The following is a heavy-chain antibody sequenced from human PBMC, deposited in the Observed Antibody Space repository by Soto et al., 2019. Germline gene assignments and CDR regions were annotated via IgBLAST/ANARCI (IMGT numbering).Heavy chain of an antibody. D-gene: IGHD3-16*01. Sequence: GGSLRLSCAASDSTIRRYAMSWVRQAPGKGLEWVSGITGNSARIYYADSVKGRFSISRDNSKNTLYLQMDTLRAEDTAVYYCAKNGDFDYDAFDVWGQGTVVTVSS. CDR3: AKNGDFDYDAFDV. CDR2: ITGNSARI. CDR1: DSTIRRYA. J-gene: IGHJ3*01. V-gene: IGHV3-23*01.